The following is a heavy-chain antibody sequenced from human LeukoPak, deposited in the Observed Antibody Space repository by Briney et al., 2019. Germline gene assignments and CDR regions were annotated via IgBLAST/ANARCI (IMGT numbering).Heavy chain of an antibody. V-gene: IGHV4-61*02. J-gene: IGHJ6*02. CDR2: IYTSGST. Sequence: SQTLSLTCTVSGGSISSGSYYWSWIRQPAGKGLEWIGRIYTSGSTNYNPSLKSRVTISVDKSKNQFSLKLSSVTAADTAVYYCARDVSYYYYGMDVWGQGTTVTVSS. CDR1: GGSISSGSYY. CDR3: ARDVSYYYYGMDV.